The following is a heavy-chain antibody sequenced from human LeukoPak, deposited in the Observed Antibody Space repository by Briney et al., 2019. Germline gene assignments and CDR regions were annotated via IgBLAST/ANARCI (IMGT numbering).Heavy chain of an antibody. D-gene: IGHD6-13*01. CDR3: ARERRSSSWYLTAWFHP. CDR1: GYTFTSYG. J-gene: IGHJ5*02. Sequence: ASVKVSCKASGYTFTSYGISWVRQAPGQGLEWMGWFSAYNGNTNYAQKLQGRVTMTTDTSTSTAYMELRSLRSDDTAVYYCARERRSSSWYLTAWFHPWGQGTLVTLSS. V-gene: IGHV1-18*01. CDR2: FSAYNGNT.